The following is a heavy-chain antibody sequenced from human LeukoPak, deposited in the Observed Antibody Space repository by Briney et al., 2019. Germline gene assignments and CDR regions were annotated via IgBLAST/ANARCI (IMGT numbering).Heavy chain of an antibody. J-gene: IGHJ4*02. CDR3: APVGMVRGYDFDY. CDR2: FDPEDGET. CDR1: GYTLTELS. V-gene: IGHV1-24*01. Sequence: GASVKVSCKVSGYTLTELSMHWVRQAPGKGGEWMGGFDPEDGETIYEQKFQGRVTMTEDTSTHTAYMELSSVRSEDTAVYYCAPVGMVRGYDFDYWGQGTLVTVSS. D-gene: IGHD3-10*01.